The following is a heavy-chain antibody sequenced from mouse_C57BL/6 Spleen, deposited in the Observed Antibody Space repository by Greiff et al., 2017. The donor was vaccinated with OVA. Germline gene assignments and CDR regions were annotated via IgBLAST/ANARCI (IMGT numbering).Heavy chain of an antibody. J-gene: IGHJ2*01. CDR3: ARGDSNYVNYFDY. Sequence: VQLQQSGAELVRPGSSVKMSCKTSGYTFTSYGINWVKQRPGQGLEWIGYIYIGNGYNEYNEKFKGKATLTSDTSSSTAYMQLSSLTSEDSAIYVCARGDSNYVNYFDYWGQGTTLTVSS. CDR2: IYIGNGYN. V-gene: IGHV1-58*01. D-gene: IGHD2-5*01. CDR1: GYTFTSYG.